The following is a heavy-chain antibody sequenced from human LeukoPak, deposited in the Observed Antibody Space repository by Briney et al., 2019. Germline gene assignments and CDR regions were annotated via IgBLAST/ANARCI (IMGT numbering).Heavy chain of an antibody. D-gene: IGHD6-13*01. CDR1: GFTFSSYE. CDR2: ISSSSSTI. V-gene: IGHV3-48*01. CDR3: CIAAAGQEVWFDP. Sequence: GGSLRLSCAASGFTFSSYEMNWVRQAPGKGLEWVSYISSSSSTIYYADSVKGRFTISRDNAKNSLYLQMNSLRAEDTAVYYCCIAAAGQEVWFDPWGQGTLVTVSS. J-gene: IGHJ5*02.